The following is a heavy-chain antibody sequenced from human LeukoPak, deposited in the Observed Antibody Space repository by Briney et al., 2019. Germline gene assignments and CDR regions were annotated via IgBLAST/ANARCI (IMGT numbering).Heavy chain of an antibody. CDR2: ISSSSSYI. Sequence: KPGGSLRLSCAASGFTFSSYSMNWVRQAPGKGLEWVSSISSSSSYIYYADSVKGRFTISRDNAKNSLYLQMNSLRAEDTAVYYCARDYYGSGSTFDYRGQGTLVTVSS. V-gene: IGHV3-21*01. CDR3: ARDYYGSGSTFDY. D-gene: IGHD3-10*01. J-gene: IGHJ4*02. CDR1: GFTFSSYS.